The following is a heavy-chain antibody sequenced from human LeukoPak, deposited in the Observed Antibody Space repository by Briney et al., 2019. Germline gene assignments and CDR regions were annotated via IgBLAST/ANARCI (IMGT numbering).Heavy chain of an antibody. CDR1: GYGFSNYW. D-gene: IGHD6-13*01. CDR2: IYPGDSDT. Sequence: GESLKISCKGSGYGFSNYWIGWVRQMPGKGLEWMGLIYPGDSDTRYRPSFQGQVTISVDKSINTAYLQWSSLKASDTAMYYCASVYSSTSWDYWGQGTLVTVSS. V-gene: IGHV5-51*01. CDR3: ASVYSSTSWDY. J-gene: IGHJ4*02.